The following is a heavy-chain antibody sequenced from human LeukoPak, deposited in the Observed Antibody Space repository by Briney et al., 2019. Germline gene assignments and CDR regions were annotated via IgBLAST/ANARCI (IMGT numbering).Heavy chain of an antibody. Sequence: GGSLRLSCAVSGFTFTTYAMTWVRQAPGKGLEWVSGISGSAGSTHYADSVKGRFTISRDNSKNTLYLQMNSLRAEDTALYYCAKDRDPGYSSSWCDYWGQGTLVTVSS. D-gene: IGHD6-13*01. CDR3: AKDRDPGYSSSWCDY. J-gene: IGHJ4*02. V-gene: IGHV3-23*01. CDR1: GFTFTTYA. CDR2: ISGSAGST.